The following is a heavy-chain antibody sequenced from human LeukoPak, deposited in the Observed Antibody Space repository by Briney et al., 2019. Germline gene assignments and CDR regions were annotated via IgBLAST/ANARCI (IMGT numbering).Heavy chain of an antibody. CDR2: IYSGGST. Sequence: GGSLRLSCAASGFTVSSNYMSWVRQAPGKGLEWVSVIYSGGSTYYADSVKGRFTISRDNSKNTLYLQMNSLRAEDTAVYYCARSDYYDSSALDYWGQGTLVTASS. J-gene: IGHJ4*02. V-gene: IGHV3-53*01. CDR3: ARSDYYDSSALDY. CDR1: GFTVSSNY. D-gene: IGHD3-22*01.